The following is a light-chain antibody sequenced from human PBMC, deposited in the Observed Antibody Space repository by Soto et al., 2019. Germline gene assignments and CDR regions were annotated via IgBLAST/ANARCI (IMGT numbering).Light chain of an antibody. V-gene: IGLV2-14*01. CDR3: SSFTTSSTPGV. CDR2: EVS. J-gene: IGLJ3*02. CDR1: SSDIGDYNY. Sequence: QSALTQPDSVSASPGQSITICCTGTSSDIGDYNYVSWYQQHPGKAPKLIIYEVSNRPSGVSNRFSGSKSGHTASLTISGLQTEDEADYYCSSFTTSSTPGVFGGGTKLTVL.